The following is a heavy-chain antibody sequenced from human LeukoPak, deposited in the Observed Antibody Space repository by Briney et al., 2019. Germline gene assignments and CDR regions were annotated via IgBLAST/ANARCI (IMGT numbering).Heavy chain of an antibody. CDR1: GYTFTGYY. D-gene: IGHD3-22*01. Sequence: ASVKVSCKASGYTFTGYYMHWVRQAPGQGLEWMGWINPNSGGTNYAQKFQGWVTMTRDTSISTAYMELSRLRSDDTAVYYCARGRRYDSSGYYYRDWGQGTLVTVSS. V-gene: IGHV1-2*04. J-gene: IGHJ4*02. CDR3: ARGRRYDSSGYYYRD. CDR2: INPNSGGT.